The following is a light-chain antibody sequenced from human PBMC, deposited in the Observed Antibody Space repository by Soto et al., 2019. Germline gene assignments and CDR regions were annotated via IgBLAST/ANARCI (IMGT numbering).Light chain of an antibody. J-gene: IGKJ5*01. V-gene: IGKV3-15*01. CDR1: QSINND. CDR3: QQYDNWPPIT. CDR2: GAS. Sequence: EVVMTQSPATRSVSPLGRARLCVMASQSINNDLAWYHHKPGQAPRLLIYGASTRAIGVPARFSGSGSGTEFTLTIDSLQSDDFAVYYCQQYDNWPPITFGHATRLEIK.